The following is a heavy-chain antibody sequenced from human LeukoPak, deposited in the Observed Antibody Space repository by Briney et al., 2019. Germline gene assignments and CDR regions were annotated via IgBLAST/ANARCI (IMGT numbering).Heavy chain of an antibody. D-gene: IGHD3-10*01. CDR3: ARSYGSGSYYRSYNWFDP. V-gene: IGHV3-64*01. Sequence: SGGSLRLSCAASGFTFSSYAMHWVRQAPGKGLEYVSAISSNGGSTYYANSVKGRFTISRDNSKNTLYLQMGSLRAEDMAVYYCARSYGSGSYYRSYNWFDPWGQGTLVIVSS. J-gene: IGHJ5*02. CDR1: GFTFSSYA. CDR2: ISSNGGST.